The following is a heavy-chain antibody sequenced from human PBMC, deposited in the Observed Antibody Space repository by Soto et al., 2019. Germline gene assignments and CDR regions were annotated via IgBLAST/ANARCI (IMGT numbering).Heavy chain of an antibody. CDR2: ITVGSGNT. D-gene: IGHD3-22*01. CDR3: AAGDSSGYYGG. J-gene: IGHJ4*02. Sequence: ASVKVSCKASGFTFTSSSVQWVRQARGQRLEWIGWITVGSGNTNYAQKFQERVTITRDMSTSTAYMELSNLRSEDTAVYYCAAGDSSGYYGGWGQGTQVTVSS. CDR1: GFTFTSSS. V-gene: IGHV1-58*01.